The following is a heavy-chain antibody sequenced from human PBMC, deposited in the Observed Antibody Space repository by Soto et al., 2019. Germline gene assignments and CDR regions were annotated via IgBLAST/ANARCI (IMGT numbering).Heavy chain of an antibody. CDR3: ARLDWVLWFGEFKKGNYYYYGMDV. Sequence: SETLSLTCAVSGGSISSSSYYWGWIRQPPGKGLEWIGSIYYSGSTYYNPSLKSRVTISVDTSKNQFSLKLSSVTAADTAVYYCARLDWVLWFGEFKKGNYYYYGMDVWGQGTTVTVSS. CDR1: GGSISSSSYY. CDR2: IYYSGST. J-gene: IGHJ6*02. D-gene: IGHD3-10*01. V-gene: IGHV4-39*01.